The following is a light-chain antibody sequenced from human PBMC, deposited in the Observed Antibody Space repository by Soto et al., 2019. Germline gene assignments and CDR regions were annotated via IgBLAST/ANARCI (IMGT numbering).Light chain of an antibody. J-gene: IGKJ5*01. CDR3: QQRSSWIT. CDR2: DTS. CDR1: QSVSRY. V-gene: IGKV3-11*01. Sequence: EIVLTQSPATLSLSPGERATLSCRARQSVSRYLAWYQQKPGQAPRLLIYDTSDRATGIPARFSGSGSVTDSTLTISSLEPEDFAVYYCQQRSSWITFGQGTRLEIK.